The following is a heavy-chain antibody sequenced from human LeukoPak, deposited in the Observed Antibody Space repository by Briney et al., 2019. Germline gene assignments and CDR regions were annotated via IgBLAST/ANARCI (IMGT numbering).Heavy chain of an antibody. J-gene: IGHJ4*02. CDR2: ISSSGSTI. Sequence: GGSLRLSCAASGFTFSSYEMNWVRQAPGKGLEWVSYISSSGSTIYYADSVKGRFTISRDNAKNSLYLQMNSLRAEDTAVYYCAKELQTYYYDSSGYYLRDFDYWGQGTLVTVSS. CDR3: AKELQTYYYDSSGYYLRDFDY. D-gene: IGHD3-22*01. V-gene: IGHV3-48*03. CDR1: GFTFSSYE.